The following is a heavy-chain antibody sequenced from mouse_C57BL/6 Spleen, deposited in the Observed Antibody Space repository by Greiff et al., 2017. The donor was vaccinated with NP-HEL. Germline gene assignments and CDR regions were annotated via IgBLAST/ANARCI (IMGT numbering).Heavy chain of an antibody. CDR2: IDPSDSYT. D-gene: IGHD1-1*01. V-gene: IGHV1-69*01. CDR1: GYTFTSYW. J-gene: IGHJ2*01. Sequence: QVQLKQPWAELVMPGASVKLSCKASGYTFTSYWMHWVKQRPGQGLEWIGEIDPSDSYTNYNQKFKGKSTLTVDKSSSTAYMQLSSLTSEDSAVYYCARSRRRFYFDYWGQGTTLTVSS. CDR3: ARSRRRFYFDY.